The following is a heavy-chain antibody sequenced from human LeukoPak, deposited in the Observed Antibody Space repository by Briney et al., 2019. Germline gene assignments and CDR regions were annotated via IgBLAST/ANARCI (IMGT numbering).Heavy chain of an antibody. D-gene: IGHD6-13*01. J-gene: IGHJ3*02. CDR1: GFTVSSNY. V-gene: IGHV3-66*02. Sequence: GGSLRLPCAASGFTVSSNYMSWVRQAPRKGLEWVSVIYSGGSTYYADSVKGRFTIARDNSENTLYLQMNSLRAEDTAVYYCARDLSAGSSWASDAFDIWGQGTMVTVSS. CDR2: IYSGGST. CDR3: ARDLSAGSSWASDAFDI.